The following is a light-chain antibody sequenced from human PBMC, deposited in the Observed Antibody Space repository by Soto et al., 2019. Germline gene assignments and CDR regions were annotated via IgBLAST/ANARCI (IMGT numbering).Light chain of an antibody. J-gene: IGKJ1*01. V-gene: IGKV1-5*03. Sequence: DIQMTQSPSTLSASVGDRVTISCRASQTISNLLAWYQQKPGKAPNLLICKASSLESGVPSRFSGSGSGTEFTLTISSLQPDYFGSYYCQQYNSYPWTFGQGTKVEIK. CDR2: KAS. CDR1: QTISNL. CDR3: QQYNSYPWT.